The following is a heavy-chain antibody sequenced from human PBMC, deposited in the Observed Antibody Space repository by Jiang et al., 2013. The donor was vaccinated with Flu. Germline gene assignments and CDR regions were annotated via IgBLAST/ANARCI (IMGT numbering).Heavy chain of an antibody. CDR1: SYA. D-gene: IGHD3-3*01. V-gene: IGHV3-30-3*01. J-gene: IGHJ3*02. CDR3: ARDRRYYDFWSGHPPGAFDI. CDR2: ISYDGSNK. Sequence: SYAMHWVRQAPGKGLEWVAVISYDGSNKYYADSVKGRFTISRDNSKNTLYLQMNSLRAEDTAVYYCARDRRYYDFWSGHPPGAFDIWGQGTMVTVSS.